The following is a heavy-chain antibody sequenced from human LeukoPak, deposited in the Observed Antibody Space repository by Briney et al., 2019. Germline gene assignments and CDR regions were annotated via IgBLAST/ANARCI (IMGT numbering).Heavy chain of an antibody. CDR3: AKDKFVGDCSGGSCYSYFDY. D-gene: IGHD2-15*01. Sequence: KPGRSLRLSCAASGFTFDDYAMHWVRQAPGKGLEWVSGISWNSGSIGYADSVKGRFTISRDNAKNSLYLQMNSLRAEDMALYYCAKDKFVGDCSGGSCYSYFDYWGQGTLVTVSS. CDR1: GFTFDDYA. V-gene: IGHV3-9*03. CDR2: ISWNSGSI. J-gene: IGHJ4*02.